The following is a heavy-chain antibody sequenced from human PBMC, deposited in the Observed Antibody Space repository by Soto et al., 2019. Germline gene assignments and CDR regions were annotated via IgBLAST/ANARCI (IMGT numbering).Heavy chain of an antibody. CDR1: GFTFSSYA. J-gene: IGHJ4*02. CDR2: IWYDGSNT. V-gene: IGHV3-33*01. D-gene: IGHD5-12*01. CDR3: ARDFSVVIVAPGY. Sequence: GGSLRLSCAASGFTFSSYAMHWVRQAPGKGLEWVGFIWYDGSNTFYAESVKGRFTISRDNSKNTVYLQINALRAEDTAVYYCARDFSVVIVAPGYWGQGTLVTVSS.